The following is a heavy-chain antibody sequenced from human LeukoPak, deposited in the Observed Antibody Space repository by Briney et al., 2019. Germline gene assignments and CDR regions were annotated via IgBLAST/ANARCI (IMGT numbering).Heavy chain of an antibody. V-gene: IGHV3-23*01. J-gene: IGHJ4*02. CDR3: AKAGYCSSTSCYADFDY. CDR1: GFTFSSYA. Sequence: GGSLRLSCAASGFTFSSYAMSWVRQAPGKGLEWVSAISGSGGSTYYADPVKGRFTISRDDSKNTLYLQMNSLRAEDTAVYYCAKAGYCSSTSCYADFDYWGQGTLVTVSS. CDR2: ISGSGGST. D-gene: IGHD2-2*01.